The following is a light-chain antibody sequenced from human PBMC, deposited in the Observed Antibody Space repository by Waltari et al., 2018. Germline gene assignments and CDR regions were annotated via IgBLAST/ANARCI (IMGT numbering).Light chain of an antibody. V-gene: IGLV2-23*01. CDR1: SIDVGSYNL. J-gene: IGLJ3*02. Sequence: QSALTQPASVSGSPGQSITISCTGASIDVGSYNLVSWYQQHPDKAPKLMIYEDDKPPSGVSTRFSDSKSGNTASLTISGLQAEDEADYYCCSYAGSGTTWVFGGGTKLTVL. CDR3: CSYAGSGTTWV. CDR2: EDD.